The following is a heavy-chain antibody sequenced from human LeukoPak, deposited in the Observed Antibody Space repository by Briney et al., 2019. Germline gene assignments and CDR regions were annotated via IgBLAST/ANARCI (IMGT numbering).Heavy chain of an antibody. Sequence: GGSLRLSCAASGFTFSSYAMSWVRQAPGEGLEWVSAISGSGGSTYYADSVKGRFTISRDNSKNTLYLQMNSLRAEDTAVYYCAKDLTRPDDYSNYFYYYYYMDVWGKGTTVTVAS. CDR1: GFTFSSYA. CDR2: ISGSGGST. J-gene: IGHJ6*03. CDR3: AKDLTRPDDYSNYFYYYYYMDV. V-gene: IGHV3-23*01. D-gene: IGHD4-11*01.